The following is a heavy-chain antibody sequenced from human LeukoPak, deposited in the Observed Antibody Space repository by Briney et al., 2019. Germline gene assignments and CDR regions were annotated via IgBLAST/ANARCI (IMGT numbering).Heavy chain of an antibody. J-gene: IGHJ4*02. CDR1: GGSISSDY. D-gene: IGHD3-10*01. CDR3: ARGAEVLLWFGELLSYYFDY. V-gene: IGHV4-59*01. CDR2: IYYSGST. Sequence: SETLPLTCTVSGGSISSDYWSWIRQPPGKGLEWIGYIYYSGSTNYNPSLKSRVTISVDTSKNQFSLKLSSVTAADTAVYYCARGAEVLLWFGELLSYYFDYWGQGTLVTVSS.